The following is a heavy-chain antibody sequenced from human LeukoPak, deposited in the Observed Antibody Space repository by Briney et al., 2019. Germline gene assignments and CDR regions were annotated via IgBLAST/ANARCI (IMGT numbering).Heavy chain of an antibody. CDR2: IYYSGST. D-gene: IGHD3-22*01. CDR1: GRSISSDY. V-gene: IGHV4-59*01. CDR3: ARVREYYDSSGYYFYYFDY. J-gene: IGHJ4*02. Sequence: PSETLSLTCTASGRSISSDYWSWIRQPPGSGLGWIGYIYYSGSTNYNPSLKSRVTISVDTSKNQFSLKLSSVTAADTAVYYCARVREYYDSSGYYFYYFDYWGQGTLVTVSS.